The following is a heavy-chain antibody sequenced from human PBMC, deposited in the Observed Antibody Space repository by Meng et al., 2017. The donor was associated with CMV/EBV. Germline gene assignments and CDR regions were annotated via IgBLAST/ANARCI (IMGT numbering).Heavy chain of an antibody. Sequence: SGPTLVKPTQTLTLTCTFSGFSLSTSGMCVSWVRQPPGKALEWLALIDWDDDKYYSTSLKTRLTISKDTSKNQVVLTMTNMDPVGTATYYCARIAYGGNSGYFDYWGQGTLVTVSS. CDR1: GFSLSTSGMC. V-gene: IGHV2-70*20. CDR3: ARIAYGGNSGYFDY. CDR2: IDWDDDK. J-gene: IGHJ4*02. D-gene: IGHD4-23*01.